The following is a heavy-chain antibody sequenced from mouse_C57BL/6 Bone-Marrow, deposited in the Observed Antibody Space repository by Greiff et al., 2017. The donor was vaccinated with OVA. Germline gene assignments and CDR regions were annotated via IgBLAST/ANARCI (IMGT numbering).Heavy chain of an antibody. J-gene: IGHJ2*01. D-gene: IGHD2-4*01. V-gene: IGHV1-15*01. CDR1: GYTFTDYE. CDR3: TRGDDYDEGY. Sequence: QVQLKQSGAELVRPGASVTLSCKASGYTFTDYEMHWVKQTPVHGLEWIGAIDPETGGTAYNQKFKGKAILTADKSSSTAYMELRSLTSEDSAVYYCTRGDDYDEGYWGQGTTLTVSS. CDR2: IDPETGGT.